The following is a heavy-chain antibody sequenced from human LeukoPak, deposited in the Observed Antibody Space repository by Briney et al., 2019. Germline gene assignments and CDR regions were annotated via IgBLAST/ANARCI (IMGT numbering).Heavy chain of an antibody. Sequence: SETLSLTCTVSGYSISSGYYWGWIRQPPGKGLEWIGSIYHSGSTYYNPSLKSRVTISLDTSKKQFSLKLTSVTAADTAIYYCATEYCASSSCRFDSWGQGTLVTVSS. CDR1: GYSISSGYY. CDR2: IYHSGST. D-gene: IGHD2-2*01. J-gene: IGHJ4*02. CDR3: ATEYCASSSCRFDS. V-gene: IGHV4-38-2*02.